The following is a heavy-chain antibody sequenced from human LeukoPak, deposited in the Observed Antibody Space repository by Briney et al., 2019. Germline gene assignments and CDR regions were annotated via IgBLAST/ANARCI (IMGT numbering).Heavy chain of an antibody. D-gene: IGHD2-2*01. CDR2: ITSGSNYI. CDR1: GLTFSSYS. V-gene: IGHV3-21*06. CDR3: AALVIPAATSGGFDP. J-gene: IGHJ5*02. Sequence: GGSLRLSCAVSGLTFSSYSMNWVRQAPGKGLEWVSFITSGSNYIYYADSVKGQFTISRDNAKNSLYLQMNSLRAEDTAVYYCAALVIPAATSGGFDPWGQGTLVTVSS.